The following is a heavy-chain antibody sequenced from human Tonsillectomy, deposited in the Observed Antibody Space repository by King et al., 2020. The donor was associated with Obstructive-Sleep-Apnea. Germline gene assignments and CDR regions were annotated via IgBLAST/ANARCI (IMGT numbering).Heavy chain of an antibody. D-gene: IGHD3-10*01. CDR2: ISYSGST. CDR1: GDSISSSGYY. CDR3: ARDAPRASGSGRYWVPYFAY. V-gene: IGHV4-30-4*01. J-gene: IGHJ4*02. Sequence: VQLQESGPGLVKPSQTLSLTCNVSGDSISSSGYYWSWIRQSPGKGLAWIGYISYSGSTYYNPSLKSRVTISLDTSKNQFSLNLSSVTAADTAVYYCARDAPRASGSGRYWVPYFAYWGQGVLVTVSS.